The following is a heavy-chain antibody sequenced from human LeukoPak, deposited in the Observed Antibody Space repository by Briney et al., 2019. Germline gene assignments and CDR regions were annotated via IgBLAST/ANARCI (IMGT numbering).Heavy chain of an antibody. J-gene: IGHJ4*02. CDR3: ARGYTAYDSSGI. D-gene: IGHD3-22*01. Sequence: GGSLRLSCAASGFTLSSYSMNWVRQAPGKGLEWVSSISSSSSYIYYADSVKGRFTISRDNAKNSLYLQMNSLRAEDTAVYYCARGYTAYDSSGIWGQGTLVTVSS. CDR2: ISSSSSYI. CDR1: GFTLSSYS. V-gene: IGHV3-21*01.